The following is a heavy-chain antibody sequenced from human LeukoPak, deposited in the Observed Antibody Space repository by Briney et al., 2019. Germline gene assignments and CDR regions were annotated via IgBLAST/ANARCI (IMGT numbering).Heavy chain of an antibody. CDR3: ARVLIVSGRFYYMDV. V-gene: IGHV1-69*06. Sequence: ASVKVSCKASGGTFSSYAISWVRQAPGQGLEWMGGIIPIFGTANYAQKFQGRVTITADKSTSTAYMELSSLRSEDTAVYYCARVLIVSGRFYYMDVWGKGTTVTVSS. D-gene: IGHD1-26*01. CDR2: IIPIFGTA. J-gene: IGHJ6*03. CDR1: GGTFSSYA.